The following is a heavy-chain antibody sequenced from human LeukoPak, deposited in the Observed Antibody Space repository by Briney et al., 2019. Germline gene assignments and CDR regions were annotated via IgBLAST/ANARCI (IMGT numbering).Heavy chain of an antibody. V-gene: IGHV3-23*01. CDR1: GFTFSSYY. J-gene: IGHJ4*02. CDR3: ANYRQSITAAGNSREFADY. Sequence: TGGSLRLSCEASGFTFSSYYMIWVRQAPGKGLEWVSVISVSGDWTYYADSVKGRFTISRDNSKNTLYLQVNSLRAEDTAVYYCANYRQSITAAGNSREFADYWGQGTLVTVSS. D-gene: IGHD6-13*01. CDR2: ISVSGDWT.